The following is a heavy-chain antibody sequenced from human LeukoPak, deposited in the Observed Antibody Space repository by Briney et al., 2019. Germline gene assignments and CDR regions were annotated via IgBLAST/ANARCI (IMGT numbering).Heavy chain of an antibody. CDR1: GYTFTSYD. CDR3: ARSPARVGVVIERVAFDI. CDR2: MNPNSGNT. D-gene: IGHD3-3*01. Sequence: ASVKVSCKASGYTFTSYDINWVRQATGQGLEWMGWMNPNSGNTGYAQKFQGRVTMTRNTSISTAYMELSSLRSEDTAVYYCARSPARVGVVIERVAFDIWGQGTMVTVSS. J-gene: IGHJ3*02. V-gene: IGHV1-8*01.